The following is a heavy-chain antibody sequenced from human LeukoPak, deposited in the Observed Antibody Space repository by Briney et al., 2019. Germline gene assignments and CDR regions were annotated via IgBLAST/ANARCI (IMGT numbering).Heavy chain of an antibody. D-gene: IGHD3-10*01. V-gene: IGHV1-3*03. CDR3: ARGAKFRSYGSGTFSTSLPFDP. J-gene: IGHJ5*02. CDR1: GYTFTTYV. CDR2: INPGNGNP. Sequence: ASVKVSCKASGYTFTTYVIHWGRQAPGQRLEWMGCINPGNGNPKYSQEFQGRVTITRDTSASTAYMELSSLRSEGMAVYYCARGAKFRSYGSGTFSTSLPFDPWGQGTPVTVSS.